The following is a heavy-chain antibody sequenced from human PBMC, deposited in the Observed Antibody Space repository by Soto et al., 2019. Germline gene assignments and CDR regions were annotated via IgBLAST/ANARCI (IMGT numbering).Heavy chain of an antibody. Sequence: QVQLVQSGAVVKKPGASVTLSCKASGYTFTSYYIHWVRQAPGQGLEWMGMIHPTGGITNYAQRFKGRVTLTRDTSTSTVYMEISSLRSEDTALYYCARVKRGSNSAWYNYMDVWGQGTTVTVSS. CDR2: IHPTGGIT. CDR1: GYTFTSYY. D-gene: IGHD6-19*01. J-gene: IGHJ6*02. V-gene: IGHV1-46*01. CDR3: ARVKRGSNSAWYNYMDV.